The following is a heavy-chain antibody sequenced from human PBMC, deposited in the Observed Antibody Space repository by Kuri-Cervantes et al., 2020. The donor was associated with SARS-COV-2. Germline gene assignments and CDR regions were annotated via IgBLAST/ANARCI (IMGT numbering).Heavy chain of an antibody. Sequence: GGSLRLSCAASGFTFSSYAMHWVRQAPGKGLEWVAVISYDGSNKYYADSVKGRFTIPRDNSKNTLYLQMNSLRAEDTAVYYCAGEQEQFDYWGQGTLVTVSS. V-gene: IGHV3-30-3*01. CDR2: ISYDGSNK. CDR1: GFTFSSYA. D-gene: IGHD1/OR15-1a*01. CDR3: AGEQEQFDY. J-gene: IGHJ4*02.